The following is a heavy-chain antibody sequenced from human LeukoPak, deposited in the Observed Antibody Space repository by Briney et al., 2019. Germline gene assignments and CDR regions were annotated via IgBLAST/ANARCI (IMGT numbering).Heavy chain of an antibody. J-gene: IGHJ4*02. CDR3: ARGSSGDFWSGYYTKYYFDY. V-gene: IGHV4-34*01. CDR1: GGSFSGYY. Sequence: SETLSLTCAVYGGSFSGYYWSWIRQPPGKGLEWIGEINHSGSTNYNPSLKSRVTISVDTSKNQFSLKLSSVTAADTAVYYCARGSSGDFWSGYYTKYYFDYWGQGTLVTASS. CDR2: INHSGST. D-gene: IGHD3-3*01.